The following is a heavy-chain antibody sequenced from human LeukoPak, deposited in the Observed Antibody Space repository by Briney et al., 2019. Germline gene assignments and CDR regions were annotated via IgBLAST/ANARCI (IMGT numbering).Heavy chain of an antibody. Sequence: ASVKVSCKASGYTLTSYGISSVRQAPGQGLEWMGWISAYNGNTNYAQKLQGRVTMTTDTTTSTPYMELRSLRSDDTAVYYCARADYRKGPVAEDFDYWGQGTLVTVSS. J-gene: IGHJ4*02. CDR2: ISAYNGNT. V-gene: IGHV1-18*01. CDR3: ARADYRKGPVAEDFDY. D-gene: IGHD6-19*01. CDR1: GYTLTSYG.